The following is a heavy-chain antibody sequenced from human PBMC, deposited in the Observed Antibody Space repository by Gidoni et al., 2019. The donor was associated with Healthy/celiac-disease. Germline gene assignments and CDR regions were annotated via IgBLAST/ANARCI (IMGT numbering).Heavy chain of an antibody. Sequence: EVQLVQSGAEVKKPGESLRISCTGSGYSFTSYWISWVRLMPGKGLEWMGRIAPSDSYPNYSPSFQGHVTISADKSISTASLPWSSLKASDTTMYYCAREGYCSSTSCYTDNWFDPWGQGTLVTVSS. CDR1: GYSFTSYW. CDR3: AREGYCSSTSCYTDNWFDP. J-gene: IGHJ5*02. V-gene: IGHV5-10-1*03. D-gene: IGHD2-2*02. CDR2: IAPSDSYP.